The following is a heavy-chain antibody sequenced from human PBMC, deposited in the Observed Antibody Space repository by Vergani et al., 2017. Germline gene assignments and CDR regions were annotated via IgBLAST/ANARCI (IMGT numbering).Heavy chain of an antibody. J-gene: IGHJ4*02. CDR1: GYTFTNYY. CDR2: INPSGGST. Sequence: QVLLVQSGAEVKKPGASVRVSCKTSGYTFTNYYIHWVRQAPGQGLEWMGIINPSGGSTTYAQQFQDRLTMTRDTSTSTVYMDLSSLKYEDTAIYYCARSIGYCTSGSCRPYYFDLWGQGTLVTVSS. V-gene: IGHV1-46*01. D-gene: IGHD2-15*01. CDR3: ARSIGYCTSGSCRPYYFDL.